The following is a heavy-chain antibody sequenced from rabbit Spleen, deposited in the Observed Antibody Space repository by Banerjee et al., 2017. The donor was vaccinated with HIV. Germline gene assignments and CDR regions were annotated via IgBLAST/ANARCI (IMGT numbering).Heavy chain of an antibody. CDR2: IAGSSSGFT. D-gene: IGHD8-1*01. J-gene: IGHJ6*01. CDR3: ARDTGSSFSSYGMDL. Sequence: QSLEESGGGLVKPEGSLTLTCTASGFSFSSSDYICWVRQAPGKGLEWISCIAGSSSGFTYSATWAKGRFTISKTSTTVTLQMTSLTVADTATYFCARDTGSSFSSYGMDLWGPGTLVTV. CDR1: GFSFSSSDY. V-gene: IGHV1S40*01.